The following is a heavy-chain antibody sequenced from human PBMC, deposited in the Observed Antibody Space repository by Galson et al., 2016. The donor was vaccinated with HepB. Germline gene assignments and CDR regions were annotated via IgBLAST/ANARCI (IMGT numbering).Heavy chain of an antibody. CDR3: AKEATFGMAYSFDY. D-gene: IGHD2-21*01. CDR2: MKPDESEI. J-gene: IGHJ4*02. V-gene: IGHV3-7*01. CDR1: GFTFKNYW. Sequence: SLRLSCAGSGFTFKNYWISWVRQAPGKGLEWVAKMKPDESEIYYADSVKGRFIILRDNARNSLYLQMYSLRAEDTAVYYCAKEATFGMAYSFDYWGQGSLVTVSS.